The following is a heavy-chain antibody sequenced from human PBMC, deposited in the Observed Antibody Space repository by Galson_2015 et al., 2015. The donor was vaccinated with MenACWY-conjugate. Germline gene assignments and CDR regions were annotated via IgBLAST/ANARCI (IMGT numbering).Heavy chain of an antibody. CDR3: ARSVVPAAKYGMDV. Sequence: LSLTCTVSGGSISSYYWSWIRQPPGKGLEWIGYIYYSGSTNYNPSLKSRVTISVDTSKNQFSLKLSSVTAADTAVYYCARSVVPAAKYGMDVWGQGTTVTVSS. CDR1: GGSISSYY. D-gene: IGHD2-2*01. V-gene: IGHV4-59*01. J-gene: IGHJ6*02. CDR2: IYYSGST.